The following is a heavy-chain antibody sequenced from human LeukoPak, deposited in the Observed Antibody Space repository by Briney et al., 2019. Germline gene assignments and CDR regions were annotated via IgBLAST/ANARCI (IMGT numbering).Heavy chain of an antibody. D-gene: IGHD1-7*01. J-gene: IGHJ4*02. CDR2: ISGSGGST. V-gene: IGHV3-23*01. Sequence: GGSLRLSCAASGFTFSSYGMSWVRQAPGKGLEWVSAISGSGGSTYYADSVKGRFTISRDNSKNTLYLQMNSLRAEDTAVYYCAMKATGTTYFDYWGQGTLVTVSS. CDR3: AMKATGTTYFDY. CDR1: GFTFSSYG.